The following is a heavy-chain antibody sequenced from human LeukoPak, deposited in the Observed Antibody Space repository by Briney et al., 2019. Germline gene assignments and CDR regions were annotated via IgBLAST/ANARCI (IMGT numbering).Heavy chain of an antibody. CDR1: RFTFWNHY. J-gene: IGHJ3*01. CDR2: IWFDGSNT. D-gene: IGHD4-17*01. V-gene: IGHV3-33*01. CDR3: ARALIDYDYGDYEGENAFDL. Sequence: GGSLRLSCAASRFTFWNHYMHWVRQAPGKGLEWVALIWFDGSNTDYADSVKGRFTISRDNANKTLYLQMNSLRVEDTAVYYCARALIDYDYGDYEGENAFDLWGQGTMVVVSS.